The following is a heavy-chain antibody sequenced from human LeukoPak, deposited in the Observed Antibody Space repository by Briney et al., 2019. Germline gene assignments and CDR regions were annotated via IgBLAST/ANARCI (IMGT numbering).Heavy chain of an antibody. Sequence: ASVKVSCKASGYTFTSYAISWVRQAPGQGLEWMGGIIPIFGTANYAQKFQGRVTITTDESTSTAYMELSSLRSEDTAVYYCARDVEVVITAGYRAFDIWGQGTMVTVSS. J-gene: IGHJ3*02. V-gene: IGHV1-69*05. CDR3: ARDVEVVITAGYRAFDI. D-gene: IGHD3-22*01. CDR2: IIPIFGTA. CDR1: GYTFTSYA.